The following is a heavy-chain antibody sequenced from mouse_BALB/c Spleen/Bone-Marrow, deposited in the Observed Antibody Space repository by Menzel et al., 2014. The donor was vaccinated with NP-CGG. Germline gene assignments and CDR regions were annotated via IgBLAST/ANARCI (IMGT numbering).Heavy chain of an antibody. D-gene: IGHD1-1*01. J-gene: IGHJ2*01. CDR3: ATPDITYYFDY. CDR1: GYSITSGYS. Sequence: VQLKESGPDLVKPSQSLSLTCTVTGYSITSGYSWHWLRQFPGNELEWMAYIHYSGNTNYNPSLKSRISITRDTSKNQFFQQLSSETTENTASYCCATPDITYYFDYWGQGTTLTVSS. V-gene: IGHV3-1*02. CDR2: IHYSGNT.